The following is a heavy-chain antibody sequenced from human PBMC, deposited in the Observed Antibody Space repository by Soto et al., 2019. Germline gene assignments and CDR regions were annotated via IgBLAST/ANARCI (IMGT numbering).Heavy chain of an antibody. V-gene: IGHV3-11*01. CDR3: ASHYDMWSGYLSPVDY. Sequence: VQLVESGGDLVKPGGSLRLSCAASGYTFSDYYISWIRQAPGKGLEWISYIDTSGTKIYYADSVKGRFTITRDNAKNSLYLEMNSLRDEDTAVYYCASHYDMWSGYLSPVDYWGQGTLVTVSS. D-gene: IGHD3-3*01. CDR1: GYTFSDYY. J-gene: IGHJ4*02. CDR2: IDTSGTKI.